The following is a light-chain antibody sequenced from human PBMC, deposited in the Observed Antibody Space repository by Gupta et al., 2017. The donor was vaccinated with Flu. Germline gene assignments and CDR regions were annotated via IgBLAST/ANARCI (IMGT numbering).Light chain of an antibody. Sequence: VTISCSGSSSTIGSNVVSWYQQLPGTAPKLLIYDNNQRPSGVPDRFSGSKSGTSASLAISGLQSKDEADYYCAAWDDSLNGLWVFGGGTKVTVL. CDR1: SSTIGSNV. CDR2: DNN. CDR3: AAWDDSLNGLWV. J-gene: IGLJ3*02. V-gene: IGLV1-44*01.